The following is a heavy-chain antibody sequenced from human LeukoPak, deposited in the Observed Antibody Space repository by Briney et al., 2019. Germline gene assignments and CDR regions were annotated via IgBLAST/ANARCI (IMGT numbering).Heavy chain of an antibody. J-gene: IGHJ5*02. V-gene: IGHV4-39*02. CDR1: GGSISSSSYY. D-gene: IGHD3-10*01. CDR2: IYYSGST. Sequence: PSETLSLTCTVSGGSISSSSYYWGWIRQPPGKGLEWIGSIYYSGSTYYNPSLKSRVTISVDTSKNQFSLKLNSVTAADTAVYYCARDALIWFGEFSFDPWGQGTLVTVSS. CDR3: ARDALIWFGEFSFDP.